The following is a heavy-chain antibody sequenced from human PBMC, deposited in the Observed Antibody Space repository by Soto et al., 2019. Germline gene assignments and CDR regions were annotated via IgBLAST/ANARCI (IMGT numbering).Heavy chain of an antibody. CDR2: ISYDGSNK. CDR3: ARGPSECLIAAAGTATSNY. Sequence: QVQLVESGGGVVQPGRSLRLSCAASGFTFSSYAMHWVRQAPGKGLEWVAVISYDGSNKYYADSVKGRFTISRDNSKNXLXXQMNSLRAEDTAVYYCARGPSECLIAAAGTATSNYWGQGTLVTVSS. CDR1: GFTFSSYA. J-gene: IGHJ4*02. D-gene: IGHD6-13*01. V-gene: IGHV3-30-3*01.